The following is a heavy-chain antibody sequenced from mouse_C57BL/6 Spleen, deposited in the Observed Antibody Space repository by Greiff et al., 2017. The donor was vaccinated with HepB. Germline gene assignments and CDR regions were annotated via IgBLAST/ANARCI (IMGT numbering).Heavy chain of an antibody. CDR2: INPGSGGT. Sequence: QVQLKESGAELVRPGTSVKVSCKASGYAFTNYLIEWVKQRPGQGLEWIGVINPGSGGTNYNEKFKGKATLTADKSSSTAYMQLSSLTSEDSAVYFCAMGDYSNWFAYWGQGTLVTVSA. D-gene: IGHD2-5*01. V-gene: IGHV1-54*01. CDR3: AMGDYSNWFAY. CDR1: GYAFTNYL. J-gene: IGHJ3*01.